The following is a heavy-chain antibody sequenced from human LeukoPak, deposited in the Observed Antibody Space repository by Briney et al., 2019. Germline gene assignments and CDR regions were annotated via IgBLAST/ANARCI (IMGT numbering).Heavy chain of an antibody. J-gene: IGHJ5*02. Sequence: PSETLSLTCTVSGGSISNYYWSWIRQPPGKGLEWIAYIYYSGSTNYNPSLKSRVTISVDTSKNQFSLNLSSVTTADTAVYYCARMPDILTGLDPWGQGTVVTVSS. CDR2: IYYSGST. D-gene: IGHD3-9*01. CDR3: ARMPDILTGLDP. CDR1: GGSISNYY. V-gene: IGHV4-59*01.